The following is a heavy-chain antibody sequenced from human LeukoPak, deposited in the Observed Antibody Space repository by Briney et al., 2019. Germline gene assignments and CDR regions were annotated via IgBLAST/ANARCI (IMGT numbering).Heavy chain of an antibody. V-gene: IGHV3-74*01. CDR2: INSDGSRT. Sequence: GGSLRLSCAASGFTFSNYWMHWVRQAPGKGLVWVSRINSDGSRTTYADSVKGRFTISRDNAKNTLYLQMNSLRAEDTAVYYCAKGDTTWELPHDYWGQGTLVTVSS. CDR1: GFTFSNYW. CDR3: AKGDTTWELPHDY. D-gene: IGHD1-26*01. J-gene: IGHJ4*02.